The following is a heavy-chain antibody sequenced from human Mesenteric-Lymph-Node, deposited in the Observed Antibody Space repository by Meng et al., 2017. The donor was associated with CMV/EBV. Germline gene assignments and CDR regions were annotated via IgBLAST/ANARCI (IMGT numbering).Heavy chain of an antibody. J-gene: IGHJ6*02. CDR1: GGSFSGYY. Sequence: SETLSLTCAVYGGSFSGYYWSWTRQPPGKGLEWIGEINHSGSTNSNPSLKSRVTISVDTSKNQFSLKLSSVTAADTAVYYCARGMAVVVPAALRRGGGMDVWGQGTTVTVSS. V-gene: IGHV4-34*01. CDR2: INHSGST. CDR3: ARGMAVVVPAALRRGGGMDV. D-gene: IGHD2-2*01.